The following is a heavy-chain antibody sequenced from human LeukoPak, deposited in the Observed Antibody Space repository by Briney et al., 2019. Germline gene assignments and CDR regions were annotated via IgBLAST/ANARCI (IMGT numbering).Heavy chain of an antibody. CDR2: ISYDGSKK. Sequence: QPGGTLRLSCAASGFTFRMHGMNWVRQAPGKGLEWVAVISYDGSKKYYADSVKGRFTISRDNSKNTLYLQMNSLSAEDTAVYYCAKDFSRWATIFLYAFDIWGQGTMVTVSS. J-gene: IGHJ3*02. CDR1: GFTFRMHG. V-gene: IGHV3-30*18. D-gene: IGHD3-3*01. CDR3: AKDFSRWATIFLYAFDI.